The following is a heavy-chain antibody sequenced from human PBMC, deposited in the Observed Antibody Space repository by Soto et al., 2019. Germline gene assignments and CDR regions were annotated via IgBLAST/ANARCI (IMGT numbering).Heavy chain of an antibody. CDR2: ISYDGSNK. D-gene: IGHD6-19*01. V-gene: IGHV3-30-3*01. J-gene: IGHJ4*02. Sequence: GGSLRLSCAASGFTFSNYAMHWVRQAPGKGLEWVAVISYDGSNKNYADSVKGRFTISRDNSKNTLYLQMNSLRAEDTAVYYCARDRWLDGYFDYWGQGTLVTVSS. CDR3: ARDRWLDGYFDY. CDR1: GFTFSNYA.